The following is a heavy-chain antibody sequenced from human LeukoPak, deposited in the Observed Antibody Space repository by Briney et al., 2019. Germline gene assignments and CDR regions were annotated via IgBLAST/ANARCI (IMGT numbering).Heavy chain of an antibody. D-gene: IGHD6-19*01. Sequence: SETLSLTCTVSGGSISSSSYFWGWIRQPPGKGLEWIGSIYYSGSTYYNPSLKSRVTISVDTSKNQYSLKLISVTAADTAVYYCARDPGSDSSGWYDEYYFDCWGQGTLVTVSS. CDR3: ARDPGSDSSGWYDEYYFDC. CDR2: IYYSGST. CDR1: GGSISSSSYF. J-gene: IGHJ4*02. V-gene: IGHV4-39*07.